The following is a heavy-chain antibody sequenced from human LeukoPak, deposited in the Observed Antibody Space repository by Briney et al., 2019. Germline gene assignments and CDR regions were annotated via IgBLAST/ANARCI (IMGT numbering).Heavy chain of an antibody. D-gene: IGHD1-26*01. V-gene: IGHV3-66*01. J-gene: IGHJ4*02. CDR2: IYTSGDT. Sequence: GGSPKLSCAASGVTVSGSYMSWVRQAPGKGLEWVSVIYTSGDTYYADSVKGRFTISRDSSKNTLYLQMNTLRTEDTAVYYCVRVRYSGSWFPVPNFDCWGQGTLVTVSS. CDR3: VRVRYSGSWFPVPNFDC. CDR1: GVTVSGSY.